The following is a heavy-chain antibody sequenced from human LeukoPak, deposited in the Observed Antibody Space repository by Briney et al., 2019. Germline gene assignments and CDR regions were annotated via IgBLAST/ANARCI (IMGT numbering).Heavy chain of an antibody. V-gene: IGHV3-49*04. D-gene: IGHD3-10*01. CDR1: GFTFGDYA. CDR2: IRSKAYGGTT. CDR3: TRELLWFGESFIGYYYYYGMDV. Sequence: GGSLRLSCTASGFTFGDYAMSWVRQAPGKGLEWVGFIRSKAYGGTTEYAASVKGRFTISRDDSKSIAYLQMNSLKTEDTAVYYCTRELLWFGESFIGYYYYYGMDVWGQGTTVTVSS. J-gene: IGHJ6*02.